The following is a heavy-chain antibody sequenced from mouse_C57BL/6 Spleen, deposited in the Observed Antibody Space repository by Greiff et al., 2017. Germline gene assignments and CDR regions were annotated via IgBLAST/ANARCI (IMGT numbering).Heavy chain of an antibody. Sequence: QVQLQQPGAELVKPGASVKLSCKASGYTFTSYWMHWVKQRPGRGLEWIGRIDPTGGGTNYNEKFKSKATLTVDKPSSTAYMQLSSLTSEDSAVXYCARNYSSSWGTYFDYWGQGTTLTVTS. D-gene: IGHD1-1*01. CDR1: GYTFTSYW. V-gene: IGHV1-72*01. J-gene: IGHJ2*01. CDR3: ARNYSSSWGTYFDY. CDR2: IDPTGGGT.